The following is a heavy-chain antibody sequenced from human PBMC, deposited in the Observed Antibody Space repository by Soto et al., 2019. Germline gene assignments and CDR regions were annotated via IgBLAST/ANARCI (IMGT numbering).Heavy chain of an antibody. Sequence: SSRLALTCTFSGGSVHNGSYYWSWLLQPPGKGLEWIGYIYYTVTTNYNPSLNIHVTISVDTSKNQFSLKVKSVSAADTAVFFCARNSRGYIYGYYFDSGGRGPLVTSPQ. CDR2: IYYTVTT. V-gene: IGHV4-61*01. CDR1: GGSVHNGSYY. CDR3: ARNSRGYIYGYYFDS. J-gene: IGHJ4*02. D-gene: IGHD5-18*01.